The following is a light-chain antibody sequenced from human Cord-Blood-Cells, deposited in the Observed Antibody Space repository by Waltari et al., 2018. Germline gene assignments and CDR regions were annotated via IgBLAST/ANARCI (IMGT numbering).Light chain of an antibody. Sequence: DIQMTQTTSSLSPSVADRVTITRRASQSIKSNLNWYQQKPGKAPKRLIYAASSLPSGVPSGFSGSGSGTDFTRTISSLQPEDFATYYWQQSYSTPFTFGPGTKVDIK. J-gene: IGKJ3*01. V-gene: IGKV1-39*01. CDR3: QQSYSTPFT. CDR1: QSIKSN. CDR2: AAS.